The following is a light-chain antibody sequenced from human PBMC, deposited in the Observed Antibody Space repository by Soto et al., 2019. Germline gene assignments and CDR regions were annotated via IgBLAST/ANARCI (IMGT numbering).Light chain of an antibody. CDR3: MQALQTPIT. Sequence: DIVMTQSPLSLPVTPGEPAPISCRSSQSLLHSDGYNYLDWYLQKPGQSPQILIYFGSNRASGVPDRFSVSGSGTDFTLKISRVEAEDVGIYYCMQALQTPITFGQGTRLEIK. J-gene: IGKJ5*01. CDR2: FGS. V-gene: IGKV2-28*01. CDR1: QSLLHSDGYNY.